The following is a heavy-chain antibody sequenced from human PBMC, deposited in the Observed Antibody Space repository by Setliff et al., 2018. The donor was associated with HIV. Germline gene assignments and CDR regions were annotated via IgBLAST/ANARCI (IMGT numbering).Heavy chain of an antibody. CDR2: IYSGGTT. CDR1: GFTVSSNY. Sequence: GVLRLSCAASGFTVSSNYMNWVRQAPGKGLEWVSIIYSGGTTYYADSVKGRFTISRDNSKNTLYLQMNSLRAEDTAVYYCAKDYYDFVWGSSLAYWGQGTLVTVSS. J-gene: IGHJ4*02. V-gene: IGHV3-53*01. CDR3: AKDYYDFVWGSSLAY. D-gene: IGHD3-16*01.